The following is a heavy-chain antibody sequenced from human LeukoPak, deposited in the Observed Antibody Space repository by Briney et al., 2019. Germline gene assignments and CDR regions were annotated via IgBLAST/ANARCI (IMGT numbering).Heavy chain of an antibody. CDR1: GFTFSSRDW. Sequence: PGGSLRLSCVASGFTFSSRDWMTWVRQAPGKGLEWVANIKQDGSEKNYVDSVKGRFTISRDNAKNSVDLQMNSLRAEDTAVYYCARDGGGWENWFDPWGQGTLVTVSS. CDR3: ARDGGGWENWFDP. CDR2: IKQDGSEK. J-gene: IGHJ5*02. D-gene: IGHD3-16*01. V-gene: IGHV3-7*01.